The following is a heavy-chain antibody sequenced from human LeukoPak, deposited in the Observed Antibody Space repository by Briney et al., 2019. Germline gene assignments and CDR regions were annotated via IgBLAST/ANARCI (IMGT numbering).Heavy chain of an antibody. J-gene: IGHJ4*02. D-gene: IGHD6-13*01. CDR1: GFTFSSCT. CDR3: ARERRVYSSSWSDFDY. V-gene: IGHV3-21*01. CDR2: ISSSSSYI. Sequence: GGSLRLSCAASGFTFSSCTMTWVRQAPGKGLEWVSSISSSSSYIYYADSVKGRFTISRDNAKNSLYLQMNSLRAEDTAVYYCARERRVYSSSWSDFDYWGQGTLVTVSS.